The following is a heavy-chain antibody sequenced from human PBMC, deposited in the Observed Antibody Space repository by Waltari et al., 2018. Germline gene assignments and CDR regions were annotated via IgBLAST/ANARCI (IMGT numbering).Heavy chain of an antibody. CDR1: GFSLTSTSHY. V-gene: IGHV4-39*01. D-gene: IGHD5-12*01. CDR3: ATYIGASVGTAAFDV. Sequence: QLQLQESGPGLVKPSETLSLTCSVSGFSLTSTSHYWGWIRQPPGQGLEWIGTLSDSVATYSSPSLKSRVTISRDTSKNQLSLKLGSVTAADTAVYYCATYIGASVGTAAFDVWGQGTMVTVSS. CDR2: LSDSVAT. J-gene: IGHJ3*01.